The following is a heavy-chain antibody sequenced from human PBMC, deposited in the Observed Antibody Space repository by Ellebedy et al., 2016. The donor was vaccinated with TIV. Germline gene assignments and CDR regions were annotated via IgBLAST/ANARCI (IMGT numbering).Heavy chain of an antibody. J-gene: IGHJ3*02. CDR2: IIPIFGTA. D-gene: IGHD5-24*01. CDR3: ARMHRRVLGMARGDAFDI. Sequence: SVKVSXKASGGTFSSYAISWVRQAPGQGLEWMGGIIPIFGTANYAQKFQGRVTITADKSTSTAYMELSSLRSEDTAVYYCARMHRRVLGMARGDAFDIWGQGTMVTVSS. CDR1: GGTFSSYA. V-gene: IGHV1-69*06.